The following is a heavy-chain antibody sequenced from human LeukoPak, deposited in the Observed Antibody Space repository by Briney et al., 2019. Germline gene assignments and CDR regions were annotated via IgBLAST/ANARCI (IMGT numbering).Heavy chain of an antibody. CDR3: ARVRSTYSGYDSLDY. V-gene: IGHV3-74*01. D-gene: IGHD5-12*01. Sequence: GGSLRLSCAASGFTFSSYWMHWVRQAPGKGLVWVSHINSDGSGTRYADSVKGRFTISRDNAKNTLYLQLNSLRAEDMAVYYCARVRSTYSGYDSLDYWGQGTLVTVSS. CDR1: GFTFSSYW. J-gene: IGHJ4*02. CDR2: INSDGSGT.